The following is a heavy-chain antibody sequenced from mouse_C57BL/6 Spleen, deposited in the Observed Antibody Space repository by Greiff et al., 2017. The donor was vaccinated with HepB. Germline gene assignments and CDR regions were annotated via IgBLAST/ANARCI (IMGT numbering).Heavy chain of an antibody. CDR2: ISSGGSYT. CDR3: ARQGYYGSSFHYYAMDY. V-gene: IGHV5-6*01. J-gene: IGHJ4*01. Sequence: EVKLVESGGDLVKPGGSLKLSCAASGFTFSSYGMSWVRQTPDKRLEWVATISSGGSYTYYPDSVKGRFTISRDNAKNTLYLQMSSLKSEDTAMYYCARQGYYGSSFHYYAMDYWGQGTSVTVSS. D-gene: IGHD1-1*01. CDR1: GFTFSSYG.